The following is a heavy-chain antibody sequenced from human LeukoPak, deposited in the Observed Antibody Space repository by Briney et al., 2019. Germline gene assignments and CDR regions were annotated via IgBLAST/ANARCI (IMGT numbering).Heavy chain of an antibody. D-gene: IGHD2-2*01. V-gene: IGHV1-18*01. Sequence: ASVKVSCKASGYTFTSYGISWVRQAPGQGLEWMGWISAYNGNTNYAQKRQGRVNMTTDTSTSTAYMELRSLRSDDTAVYYCAGLLKRSSTSYYYYGMDVWGQGTTVTVSS. CDR3: AGLLKRSSTSYYYYGMDV. CDR2: ISAYNGNT. J-gene: IGHJ6*02. CDR1: GYTFTSYG.